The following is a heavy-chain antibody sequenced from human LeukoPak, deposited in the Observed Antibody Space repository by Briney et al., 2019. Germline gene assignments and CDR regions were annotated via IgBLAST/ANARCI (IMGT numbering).Heavy chain of an antibody. Sequence: PSETLSLTCAVYGESLNGHYWSWIRQSPGKGLEWIGRIYTSGSTNYNPSLKSRVTMSVDTFKNQFSLKLSSVTAADTAVYYSARDHSLHATLDYWGQGTLVTVSS. CDR3: ARDHSLHATLDY. D-gene: IGHD2-21*01. CDR1: GESLNGHY. V-gene: IGHV4-4*07. J-gene: IGHJ4*02. CDR2: IYTSGST.